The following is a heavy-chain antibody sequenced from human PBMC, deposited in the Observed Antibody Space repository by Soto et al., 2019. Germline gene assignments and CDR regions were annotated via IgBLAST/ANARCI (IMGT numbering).Heavy chain of an antibody. Sequence: SETLSLTCTVSGGSVSSGSYYWSWIRQPPGKGLEWIGYIYYSGSTNYNPSLKSRVTISVDTSKNQFSLKLSSVTAADTAVYYCASSRSLRDTAMVRASYYFDYWGQGTLVTVSS. CDR2: IYYSGST. J-gene: IGHJ4*02. D-gene: IGHD5-18*01. CDR3: ASSRSLRDTAMVRASYYFDY. CDR1: GGSVSSGSYY. V-gene: IGHV4-61*01.